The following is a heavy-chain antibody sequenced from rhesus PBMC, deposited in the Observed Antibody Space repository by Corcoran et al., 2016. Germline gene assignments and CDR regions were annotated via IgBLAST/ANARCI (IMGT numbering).Heavy chain of an antibody. CDR1: GFTFSAVD. V-gene: IGHV3-178*01. CDR2: ISNGGGST. CDR3: VRAIGY. Sequence: EVQLVESGGGLVQPGGSLRLSWDASGFTFSAVDMDWVRQAPGQGLEVVSRISNGGGSTWYVDSVKDRFTISRENANNILYLQMDSLRAEDTAVYFCVRAIGYWGQGVLVTVSS. J-gene: IGHJ4*01.